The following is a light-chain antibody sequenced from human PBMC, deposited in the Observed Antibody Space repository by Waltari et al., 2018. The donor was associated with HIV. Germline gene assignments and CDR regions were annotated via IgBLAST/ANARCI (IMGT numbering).Light chain of an antibody. CDR2: DVT. CDR1: SSDIGGYDY. V-gene: IGLV2-14*03. Sequence: QSALTQPASVSGSLGQSITFSCTGTSSDIGGYDYVSWYQQPPGEAPKIIIYDVTNRPSGISVRFSGSKSGDTASLTISGLQAEDEADYYCTSFTTTTAWVFGGGTKLTVL. CDR3: TSFTTTTAWV. J-gene: IGLJ3*02.